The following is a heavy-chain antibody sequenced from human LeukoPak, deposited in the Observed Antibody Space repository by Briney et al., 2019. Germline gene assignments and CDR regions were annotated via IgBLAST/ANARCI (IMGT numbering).Heavy chain of an antibody. CDR3: ARDRWYSSSWYHLFDY. D-gene: IGHD6-13*01. J-gene: IGHJ4*02. V-gene: IGHV3-30*03. CDR2: ISYDGYNN. Sequence: GGSLRLSCAVSGFTFSTYGMHWVRQAPGKGLEWVAVISYDGYNNYYADSVKGRFSISRDNSKSTLYLQMNSLRAEDTAVYYCARDRWYSSSWYHLFDYWGQGTLVTVSS. CDR1: GFTFSTYG.